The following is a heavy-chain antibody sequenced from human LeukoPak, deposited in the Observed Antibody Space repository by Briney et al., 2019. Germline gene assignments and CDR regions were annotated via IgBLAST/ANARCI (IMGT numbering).Heavy chain of an antibody. V-gene: IGHV1-8*01. D-gene: IGHD6-13*01. CDR1: GYTFTSHD. Sequence: ASVKVSCKASGYTFTSHDINWVRQATEQGLEWMGWMNPNSGNTGYAQKFQDRVTMTRNTSISTAYMKLSSLESEDTAVYYCASDLKGGSAGTLIDFWGQGILVTVSS. CDR3: ASDLKGGSAGTLIDF. CDR2: MNPNSGNT. J-gene: IGHJ4*02.